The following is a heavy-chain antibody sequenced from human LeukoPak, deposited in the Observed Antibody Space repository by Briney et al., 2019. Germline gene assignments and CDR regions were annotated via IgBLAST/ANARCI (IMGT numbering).Heavy chain of an antibody. Sequence: SQTLSLTCAVSGGSISSGGYSWSWIRQPPGKGLEWIGYIYHSGSTYYNPSLKSRVTISVDTSKNQFSLKLSSVTAADTAVYYCARARGDGDYNYWGQGTLVTVSS. CDR1: GGSISSGGYS. V-gene: IGHV4-30-2*01. CDR3: ARARGDGDYNY. D-gene: IGHD4-17*01. J-gene: IGHJ4*02. CDR2: IYHSGST.